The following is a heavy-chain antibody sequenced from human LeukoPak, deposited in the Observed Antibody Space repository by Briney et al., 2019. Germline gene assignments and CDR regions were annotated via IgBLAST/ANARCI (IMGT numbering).Heavy chain of an antibody. J-gene: IGHJ5*02. D-gene: IGHD3-10*01. CDR3: ARGHVKGLLWFGESKGDWFDP. Sequence: GASVKVCCKASGLTFTGVNYIHWVRQAPGQGPEWMGWINTNSGVTDYARKFQGRVTMTRDTSTSTAYMELSRLRSDDTAVYYCARGHVKGLLWFGESKGDWFDPWGQGTLVTVSS. CDR2: INTNSGVT. CDR1: GLTFTGVNY. V-gene: IGHV1-2*02.